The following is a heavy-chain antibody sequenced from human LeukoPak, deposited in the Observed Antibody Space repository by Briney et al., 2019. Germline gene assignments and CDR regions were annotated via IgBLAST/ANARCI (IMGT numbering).Heavy chain of an antibody. V-gene: IGHV3-48*01. D-gene: IGHD3-3*01. Sequence: PGRSLRLSCAASGFTFSSYSMNWVRQAPGKGLEWVSYISSSSSTIYYADSVKGRFTISRDNAKNSLYLQMNSLRAEDTAVYYCARGSNTIFGAYWGQGTLVTVSS. CDR2: ISSSSSTI. J-gene: IGHJ4*02. CDR3: ARGSNTIFGAY. CDR1: GFTFSSYS.